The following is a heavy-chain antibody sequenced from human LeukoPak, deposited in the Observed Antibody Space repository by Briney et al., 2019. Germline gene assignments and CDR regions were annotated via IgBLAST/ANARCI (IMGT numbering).Heavy chain of an antibody. Sequence: PSETLSLTCAVYGGSFSGYYWSWFRQPPGKGLEWIGCIYYSGSTNYNPSLKSRVTISVDTSKNQFSLKLNSVTAADTAVYYCASHKGFWGQGTLVTVSS. CDR2: IYYSGST. J-gene: IGHJ4*02. CDR3: ASHKGF. V-gene: IGHV4-59*01. CDR1: GGSFSGYY.